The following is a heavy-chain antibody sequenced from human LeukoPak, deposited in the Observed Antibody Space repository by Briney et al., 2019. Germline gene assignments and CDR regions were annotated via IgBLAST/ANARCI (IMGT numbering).Heavy chain of an antibody. V-gene: IGHV3-11*01. Sequence: GGSLRLSCAASGFTFSDYYMSWIRQAPGKGLEWVSYISSSGSTIYYADSVKGRFTISRDNSKNTLYLQMNSLRAEDTAVYYCAKDRTRAVAGTNFGYWGQGTLVTVSS. D-gene: IGHD6-19*01. J-gene: IGHJ4*02. CDR2: ISSSGSTI. CDR1: GFTFSDYY. CDR3: AKDRTRAVAGTNFGY.